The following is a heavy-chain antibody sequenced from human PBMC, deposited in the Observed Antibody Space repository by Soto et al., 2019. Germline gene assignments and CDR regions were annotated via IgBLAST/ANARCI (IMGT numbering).Heavy chain of an antibody. V-gene: IGHV1-46*01. Sequence: ASVKVSCKASGYTFTSYYMHWVRQAPGQGLEWMGIINPSGGSTSYAQKFQGRVTMTRGTSTSTVYMELSSLRSEDTAVYYCARQTPEEYYYDSSGYDNWFDPWGQGTLVTVSS. CDR2: INPSGGST. CDR1: GYTFTSYY. D-gene: IGHD3-22*01. CDR3: ARQTPEEYYYDSSGYDNWFDP. J-gene: IGHJ5*02.